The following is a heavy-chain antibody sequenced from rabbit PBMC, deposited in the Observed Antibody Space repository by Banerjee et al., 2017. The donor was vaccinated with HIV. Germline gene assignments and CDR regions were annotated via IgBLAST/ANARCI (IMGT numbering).Heavy chain of an antibody. CDR2: INTGSSGST. J-gene: IGHJ4*01. D-gene: IGHD8-1*01. CDR1: GFSFSSIYD. Sequence: QSLEESGGDLVKPGASLTLTCTASGFSFSSIYDMCWVRQAPGKGLEWIACINTGSSGSTYYASWAKGRFTISKTSSTTVTLQMTSLTAADTATYFCARAASYYGAFNLWGPGTLVTDS. CDR3: ARAASYYGAFNL. V-gene: IGHV1S40*01.